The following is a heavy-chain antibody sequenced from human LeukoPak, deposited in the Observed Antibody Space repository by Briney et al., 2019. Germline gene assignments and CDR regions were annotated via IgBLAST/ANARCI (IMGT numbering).Heavy chain of an antibody. CDR1: GGSISSYY. D-gene: IGHD6-13*01. CDR2: IYTSGST. J-gene: IGHJ6*03. V-gene: IGHV4-4*07. Sequence: SETLSLTCTVSGGSISSYYWSWIRQPAGKGLEWIGRIYTSGSTNYNPSLKSRVTMSVDTSKNQFSLKLSSVTAADTAVYYCARTTEAHSWRTRYYDYYMDVWSKGTTVTVSS. CDR3: ARTTEAHSWRTRYYDYYMDV.